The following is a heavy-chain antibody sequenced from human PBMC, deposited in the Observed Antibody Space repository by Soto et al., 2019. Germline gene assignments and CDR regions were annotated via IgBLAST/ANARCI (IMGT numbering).Heavy chain of an antibody. CDR3: AREGGEWELPGYFDY. CDR1: GFSFSSYA. D-gene: IGHD1-26*01. J-gene: IGHJ4*02. V-gene: IGHV3-33*08. CDR2: IWYDGSNK. Sequence: GGSLRLSCAASGFSFSSYAMPWVRQAPGKGLEWVAVIWYDGSNKYYADSVKGRFTISRDNSKNTLYLQMNSLRAEDTAVYYCAREGGEWELPGYFDYWGQGTLVTVSS.